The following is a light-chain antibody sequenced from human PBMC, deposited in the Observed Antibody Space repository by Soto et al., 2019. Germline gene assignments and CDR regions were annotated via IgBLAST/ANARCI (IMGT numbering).Light chain of an antibody. CDR3: QQYGSSSTWT. CDR2: DAS. J-gene: IGKJ1*01. V-gene: IGKV3-20*01. CDR1: QSVSSN. Sequence: IVLTQSPATLSLSPGERATLSCRASQSVSSNLAWYQQKPGQAPRLLIFDASNRATGVPARFSGSGSATDFTLTISGLEPEDFAVYYCQQYGSSSTWTFGQGTKVDIK.